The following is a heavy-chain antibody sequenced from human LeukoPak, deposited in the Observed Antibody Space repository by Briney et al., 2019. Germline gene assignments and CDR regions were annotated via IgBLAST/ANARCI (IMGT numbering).Heavy chain of an antibody. CDR1: GFTFSGYW. J-gene: IGHJ4*02. D-gene: IGHD6-6*01. CDR2: IKQDGSEK. Sequence: PGGSLRLSCAASGFTFSGYWMSWVRQAPGKRLEWVANIKQDGSEKYYVDSVKGRFTISRDNAKNSLYLQMNNLRAEDTAVYYCARFSSGACYYFDYWGQGTLVTVPS. CDR3: ARFSSGACYYFDY. V-gene: IGHV3-7*01.